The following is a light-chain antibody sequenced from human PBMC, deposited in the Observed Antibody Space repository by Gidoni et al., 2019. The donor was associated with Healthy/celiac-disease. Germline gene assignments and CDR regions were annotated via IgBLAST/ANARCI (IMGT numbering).Light chain of an antibody. CDR2: DAP. CDR3: QQFNSYLFST. V-gene: IGKV1-13*02. Sequence: AIQLTQSPSSLSASVGDRVTITCRASQGISSALAWYQQKPGKAPKLLIYDAPSLESGVPSRFSGSGSGTDFTLTISSLQPEDFATYYCQQFNSYLFSTFGPXTKVDIK. J-gene: IGKJ3*01. CDR1: QGISSA.